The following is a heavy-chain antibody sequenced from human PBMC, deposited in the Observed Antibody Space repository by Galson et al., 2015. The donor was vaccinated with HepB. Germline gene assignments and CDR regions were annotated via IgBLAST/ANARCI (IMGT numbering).Heavy chain of an antibody. D-gene: IGHD1-26*01. V-gene: IGHV4-4*02. CDR1: GGSISSSNW. CDR3: ARGESGSYGWNFPFDY. CDR2: IYHSGST. Sequence: ETLSLTCAVSGGSISSSNWWSWVRQPPGKGLEWIGEIYHSGSTNYNPSLKSRVTISVDKSKNQFSLKLSSVTAADTAVYYCARGESGSYGWNFPFDYWGQGTLVTVSS. J-gene: IGHJ4*02.